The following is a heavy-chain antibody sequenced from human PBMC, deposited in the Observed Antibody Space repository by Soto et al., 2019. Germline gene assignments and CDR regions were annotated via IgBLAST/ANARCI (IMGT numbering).Heavy chain of an antibody. CDR3: AREKYSGYDFPRGLFDY. V-gene: IGHV4-31*03. Sequence: SETLSLTCTVSGGSISSGGYYWSWIRQHPGKGLEWIGYIYYSGSTYYNPSLKSRVTISVDTSKNQFSLKLGSVTAADTAVYYCAREKYSGYDFPRGLFDYWGQGTLVTVSS. CDR1: GGSISSGGYY. CDR2: IYYSGST. J-gene: IGHJ4*02. D-gene: IGHD5-12*01.